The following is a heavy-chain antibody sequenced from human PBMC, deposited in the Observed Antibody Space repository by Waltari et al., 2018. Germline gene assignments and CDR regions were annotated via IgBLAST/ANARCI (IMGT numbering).Heavy chain of an antibody. CDR1: GFTFSSSA. J-gene: IGHJ4*02. CDR3: AKGGEVGATRH. Sequence: EVQLLESGGGLVQPGGSLRLSCAASGFTFSSSAMSWVRQAPGKGLEWVSVIYSGGSTYYADSVKGRFTISRDNSKNTLYLQMNSLRAEDTAVYYCAKGGEVGATRHWGQGTLVTVSS. V-gene: IGHV3-23*03. CDR2: IYSGGST. D-gene: IGHD1-26*01.